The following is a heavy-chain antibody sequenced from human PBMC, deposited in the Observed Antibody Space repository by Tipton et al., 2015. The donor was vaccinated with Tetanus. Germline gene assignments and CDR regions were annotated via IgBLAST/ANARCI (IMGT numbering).Heavy chain of an antibody. D-gene: IGHD6-13*01. CDR3: AGVTAQRTELYFDH. CDR2: VYYTGST. V-gene: IGHV4-59*02. CDR1: GDSVSGYY. Sequence: TLSLTCTVSGDSVSGYYWSWIRQPPGKGLEWIGYVYYTGSTNHNPSLKSRVTISMDRSKNQISLQLTSMTAADTAVYFCAGVTAQRTELYFDHWGQGTLVTVSS. J-gene: IGHJ4*02.